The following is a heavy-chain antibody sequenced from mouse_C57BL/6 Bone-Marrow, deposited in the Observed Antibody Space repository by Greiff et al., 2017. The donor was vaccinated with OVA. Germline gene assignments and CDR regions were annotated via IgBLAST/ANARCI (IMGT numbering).Heavy chain of an antibody. Sequence: VQLKESGAELVRPGASVKLSCTASGFNIKDDYMHWVKQRPEQGLEWIGWIDPENGDTEYASKFQGKATITADTSSNTAYLQLSSLTSEDTAVYYCTTFSNYVYWYFDVWGTGTTVTVSS. CDR1: GFNIKDDY. CDR3: TTFSNYVYWYFDV. CDR2: IDPENGDT. J-gene: IGHJ1*03. V-gene: IGHV14-4*01. D-gene: IGHD2-5*01.